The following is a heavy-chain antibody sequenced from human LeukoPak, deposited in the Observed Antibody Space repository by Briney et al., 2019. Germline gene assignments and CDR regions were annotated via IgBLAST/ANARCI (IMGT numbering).Heavy chain of an antibody. CDR2: INPNSGGT. CDR3: ARDNPLWEPGNFDP. V-gene: IGHV1-2*06. CDR1: GYTFTGYY. J-gene: IGHJ5*02. D-gene: IGHD1-26*01. Sequence: GASVKVSCQASGYTFTGYYMHWVRQAPGQGLEWMGRINPNSGGTNYAQKFQGRVTMTRDTSISTAYMELSRLRSDDTAVYYCARDNPLWEPGNFDPWGQGTLVTVSS.